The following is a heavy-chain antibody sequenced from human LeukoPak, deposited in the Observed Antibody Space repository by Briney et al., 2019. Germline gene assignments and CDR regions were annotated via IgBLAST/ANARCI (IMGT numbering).Heavy chain of an antibody. CDR1: GGSFSDYD. Sequence: PSETLSLTCAVYGGSFSDYDWSWIRQPPGKGLEWIGEIDHSESTNYNPSLKSRVTISVDTSKNQFSLKLSSVTAADTAVYYCARGRGLPGRSYFGRWDSDLWGRGTLVTVSS. D-gene: IGHD1-26*01. V-gene: IGHV4-34*01. CDR2: IDHSEST. J-gene: IGHJ2*01. CDR3: ARGRGLPGRSYFGRWDSDL.